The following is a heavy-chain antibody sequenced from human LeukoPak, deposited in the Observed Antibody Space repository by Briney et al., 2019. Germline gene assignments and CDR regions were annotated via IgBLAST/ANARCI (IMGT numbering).Heavy chain of an antibody. D-gene: IGHD2-15*01. Sequence: PGGSLRLSCAASGFTFSSSAMSWVRQAPGKGLEWVSAISGSGGSTYYADSVKGRFTISRDNSKNTLYLQMNSLRAEDTAVYYCASGDIVVVVAASPHFDYWGQGTLVTVSS. CDR3: ASGDIVVVVAASPHFDY. CDR1: GFTFSSSA. V-gene: IGHV3-23*01. CDR2: ISGSGGST. J-gene: IGHJ4*02.